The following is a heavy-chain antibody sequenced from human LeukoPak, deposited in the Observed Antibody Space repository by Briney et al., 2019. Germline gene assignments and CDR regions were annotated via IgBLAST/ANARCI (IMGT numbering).Heavy chain of an antibody. J-gene: IGHJ4*02. V-gene: IGHV3-15*07. D-gene: IGHD1-26*01. Sequence: PGGSLRLSCAASGFTFSDAWMSWVRQAPGKGLEWVGLIKSKIDGGTIDYAAPVKGRFIISRDDSKNTVYLQMNSLKTEDTAVYYCTRRRDPIVGATEFDYWGQGTLVTVSS. CDR3: TRRRDPIVGATEFDY. CDR1: GFTFSDAW. CDR2: IKSKIDGGTI.